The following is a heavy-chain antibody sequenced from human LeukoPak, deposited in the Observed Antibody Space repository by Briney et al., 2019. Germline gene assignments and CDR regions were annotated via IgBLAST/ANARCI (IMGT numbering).Heavy chain of an antibody. V-gene: IGHV5-51*01. CDR2: IYPGDSDT. J-gene: IGHJ4*02. Sequence: GESLKISCKGSGYDFPSYWIAWVRQVPGRGLEWMGIIYPGDSDTKYSPAFQGQVTISADKSINTAYLQWSSLKASDTAIYYCARAYYYDSSGYLYYFDYWGQGTLVTVSS. D-gene: IGHD3-22*01. CDR3: ARAYYYDSSGYLYYFDY. CDR1: GYDFPSYW.